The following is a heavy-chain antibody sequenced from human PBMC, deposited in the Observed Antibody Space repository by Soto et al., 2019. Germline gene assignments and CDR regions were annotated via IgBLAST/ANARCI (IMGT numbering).Heavy chain of an antibody. V-gene: IGHV4-34*01. CDR2: IKHSGST. Sequence: QVQLQQWGAGLLKPSETLSLTCAVYGGSFSGYYWSWIRQPPGKGLERIGEIKHSGSTNYNPSLRSRVTIALDTSKNQFSLKPSSVTAADTAVYYCVRAGVPHYGGYAFDCWGQGTLVTVSS. CDR1: GGSFSGYY. CDR3: VRAGVPHYGGYAFDC. D-gene: IGHD4-17*01. J-gene: IGHJ4*02.